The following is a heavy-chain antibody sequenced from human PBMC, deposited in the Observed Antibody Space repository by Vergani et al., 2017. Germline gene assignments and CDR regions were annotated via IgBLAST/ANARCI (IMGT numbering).Heavy chain of an antibody. CDR3: AREKWLLTENWFDP. V-gene: IGHV3-21*01. J-gene: IGHJ5*02. D-gene: IGHD3-22*01. CDR2: ISSSSSYI. CDR1: GFTFSSYS. Sequence: EVQLVESGGGLVKPGGSLRLSCAASGFTFSSYSMNWVRQAPGKGLEWVSSISSSSSYIYYADSVKGRFTISRDNAKNSLYLQMNSLRAEDTAVYYCAREKWLLTENWFDPWGQGTLVTVSS.